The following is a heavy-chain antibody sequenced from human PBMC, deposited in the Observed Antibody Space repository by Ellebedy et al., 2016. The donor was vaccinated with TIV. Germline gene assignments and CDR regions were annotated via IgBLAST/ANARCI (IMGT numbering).Heavy chain of an antibody. CDR3: ARVYGGYENFDY. CDR1: GGSISSYY. J-gene: IGHJ4*02. CDR2: IYYSGST. Sequence: SETLSLXCTVSGGSISSYYWSWIRQPPGKGLEWIGYIYYSGSTNYNPSLKSRVTISVDTSKNQFSLKLNSVTAADTAVYYCARVYGGYENFDYWGQGTLVTVSS. D-gene: IGHD5-12*01. V-gene: IGHV4-59*01.